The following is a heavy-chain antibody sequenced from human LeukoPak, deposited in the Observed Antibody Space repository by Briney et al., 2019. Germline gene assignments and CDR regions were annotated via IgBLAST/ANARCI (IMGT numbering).Heavy chain of an antibody. V-gene: IGHV3-23*01. J-gene: IGHJ3*02. CDR3: AGDLLSTVVTRPGAFDI. D-gene: IGHD4-23*01. CDR1: GFTFSPYA. CDR2: ISGGVGR. Sequence: GGSLRLSCAASGFTFSPYAMSWVRQAPGKGLGWVAGISGGVGRFYTASVKGRFSISGDKAKNRLYLQMNSLRAEDTAGYYCAGDLLSTVVTRPGAFDIWGQGTMVTVSS.